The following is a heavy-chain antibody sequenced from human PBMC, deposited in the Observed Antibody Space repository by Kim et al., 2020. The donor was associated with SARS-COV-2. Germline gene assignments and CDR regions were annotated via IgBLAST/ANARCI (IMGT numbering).Heavy chain of an antibody. J-gene: IGHJ3*02. Sequence: SGKGRLTISRDDLKNTAYLQMNSLKTEDTAVYYCTRVNPMAGAWYDAFDIWGQGTMLTVSS. D-gene: IGHD6-19*01. CDR3: TRVNPMAGAWYDAFDI. V-gene: IGHV3-73*01.